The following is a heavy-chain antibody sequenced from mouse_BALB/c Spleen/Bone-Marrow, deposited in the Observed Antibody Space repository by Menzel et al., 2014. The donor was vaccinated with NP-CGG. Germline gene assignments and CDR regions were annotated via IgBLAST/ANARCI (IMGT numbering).Heavy chain of an antibody. J-gene: IGHJ2*01. V-gene: IGHV7-3*02. CDR1: GFTFIDYY. Sequence: DVKLVESGGGLVQPGGSLRLSCVTSGFTFIDYYMNWVRQPPGKALEWVGFIRNKAYGYTTEYSASVKGRFTISRDNSQSILYLQMNTLRAEDSATYYCTRDMGGILFDSWGHGTTLTVSS. D-gene: IGHD4-1*01. CDR2: IRNKAYGYTT. CDR3: TRDMGGILFDS.